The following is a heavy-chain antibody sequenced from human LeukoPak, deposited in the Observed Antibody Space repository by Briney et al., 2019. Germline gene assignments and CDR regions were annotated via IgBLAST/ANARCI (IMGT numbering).Heavy chain of an antibody. D-gene: IGHD5-18*01. CDR1: GGSISSYY. J-gene: IGHJ5*02. Sequence: PSETLSLTCTVSGGSISSYYWSWIRQPPGKGLEWIGYIYYSGSTNYNPSLKSRVTISVDTSKNQFSLKLSSVTAADTAVYYCARDGYKNNRFDPWGQGTLVTVSS. CDR3: ARDGYKNNRFDP. CDR2: IYYSGST. V-gene: IGHV4-59*01.